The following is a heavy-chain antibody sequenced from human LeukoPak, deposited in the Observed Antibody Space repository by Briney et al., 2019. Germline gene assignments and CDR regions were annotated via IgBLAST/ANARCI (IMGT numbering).Heavy chain of an antibody. CDR1: GFTFSGYS. D-gene: IGHD1-26*01. J-gene: IGHJ3*02. Sequence: GRSLRLSCAASGFTFSGYSMNWVRQAPGKGLEWVSSITSSSYFIYYADSMKGRFTVSRDNAMNSLYLQMNSLRAEDTAVYYCARGHSGSYQRNDAFDIWGQGTTVTVSS. V-gene: IGHV3-21*01. CDR2: ITSSSYFI. CDR3: ARGHSGSYQRNDAFDI.